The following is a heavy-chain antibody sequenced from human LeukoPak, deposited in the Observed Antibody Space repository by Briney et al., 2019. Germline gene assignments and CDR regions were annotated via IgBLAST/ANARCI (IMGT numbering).Heavy chain of an antibody. Sequence: GGSLRLSCAASGFTFSSYGMHWVRQAPGKGLEWVSAISGSGGSTYYADSVKGRFTISRDNSKNTLYLQMNSLRAEDTAVYYCAKAHLVTEITFDYWGQGTLVTVSS. CDR1: GFTFSSYG. V-gene: IGHV3-23*01. CDR3: AKAHLVTEITFDY. CDR2: ISGSGGST. D-gene: IGHD2-21*02. J-gene: IGHJ4*02.